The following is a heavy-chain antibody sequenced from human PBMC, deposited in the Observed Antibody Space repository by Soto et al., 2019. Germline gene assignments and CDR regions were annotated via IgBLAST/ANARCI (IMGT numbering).Heavy chain of an antibody. Sequence: QVPLVQSGAEVKKPGSSVTVSCKASGGTFSSYAIHWVRQAPGQGLEWMGGIIPMYGPAKYVQRFQGRVTLTADESTTTVYMELTSLTSQDTPVYYCATVTSLVRGVIDNWFDPWGHGTLVTVSS. CDR3: ATVTSLVRGVIDNWFDP. CDR2: IIPMYGPA. D-gene: IGHD3-10*01. V-gene: IGHV1-69*01. CDR1: GGTFSSYA. J-gene: IGHJ5*02.